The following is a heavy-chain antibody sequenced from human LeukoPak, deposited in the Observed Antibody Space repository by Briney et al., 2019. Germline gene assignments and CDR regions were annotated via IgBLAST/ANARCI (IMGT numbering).Heavy chain of an antibody. D-gene: IGHD6-13*01. CDR1: GYTLTTYW. J-gene: IGHJ4*02. CDR3: ARHGLGSSWFGFDY. CDR2: IYPGAPDP. V-gene: IGHV5-51*01. Sequence: GQSLKISCKVPGYTLTTYWIGWVRQMPGKGLEWVEIIYPGAPDPRYSPSYQGQVTISADKSISTAYLQWSSLKASDSAMYYCARHGLGSSWFGFDYWGQGTLVTVSS.